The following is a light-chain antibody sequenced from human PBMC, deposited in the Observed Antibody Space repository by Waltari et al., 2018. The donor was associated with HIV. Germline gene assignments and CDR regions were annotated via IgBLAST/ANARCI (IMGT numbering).Light chain of an antibody. Sequence: EIVLTQSPATLSVSPGERATLSCRASQSVSSNLAWYQQQPGQAPRLLIYGASTRATGIPAKFSGSGSGTEFTLTISSLQSEDFAVYDCQQYYNWPRTFGQGTKVEIK. J-gene: IGKJ1*01. CDR3: QQYYNWPRT. CDR1: QSVSSN. CDR2: GAS. V-gene: IGKV3-15*01.